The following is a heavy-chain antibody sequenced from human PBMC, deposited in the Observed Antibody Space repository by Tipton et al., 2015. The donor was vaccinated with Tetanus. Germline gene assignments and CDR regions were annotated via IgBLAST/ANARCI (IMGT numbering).Heavy chain of an antibody. V-gene: IGHV3-48*03. Sequence: SLRLSCAASGFKFINYDMHWVRQAPGRGLEWMSYINSRGTTVYYADSVMGRVTISRDNAKNSLYLQMNSLRTEDTGVYYCAGGSNYNDGGGTDLEYWGPGTLVSVSS. CDR1: GFKFINYD. CDR3: AGGSNYNDGGGTDLEY. D-gene: IGHD3-22*01. J-gene: IGHJ4*02. CDR2: INSRGTTV.